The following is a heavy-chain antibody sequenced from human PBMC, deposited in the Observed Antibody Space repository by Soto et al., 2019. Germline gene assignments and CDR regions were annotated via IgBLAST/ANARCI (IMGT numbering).Heavy chain of an antibody. Sequence: EVQLLESGGGLVQPEGSQRLSCAASGFTFSSSDMSWVRQAPGKGLDWVSTISADGVRTYYADSVKGRFTISRDNSKNTLDLQMSSLRAEDTATYFCSRRTSSSSSRWFDPWGQGTLVIVSS. D-gene: IGHD6-6*01. CDR1: GFTFSSSD. CDR2: ISADGVRT. V-gene: IGHV3-23*01. CDR3: SRRTSSSSSRWFDP. J-gene: IGHJ5*02.